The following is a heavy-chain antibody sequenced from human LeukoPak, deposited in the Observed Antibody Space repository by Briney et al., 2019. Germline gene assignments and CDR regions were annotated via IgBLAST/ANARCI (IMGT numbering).Heavy chain of an antibody. CDR1: GDSISSSSYY. Sequence: SETLSLTCTVSGDSISSSSYYWGWIRQPPGKGLECIGSIYYSGATYYNPSLKRRVTISVDTSRNQFSLRLSSVTAADTAVYYCARQRWGDYGRVDYWGQGTLVTVSS. CDR2: IYYSGAT. J-gene: IGHJ4*02. CDR3: ARQRWGDYGRVDY. D-gene: IGHD4/OR15-4a*01. V-gene: IGHV4-39*01.